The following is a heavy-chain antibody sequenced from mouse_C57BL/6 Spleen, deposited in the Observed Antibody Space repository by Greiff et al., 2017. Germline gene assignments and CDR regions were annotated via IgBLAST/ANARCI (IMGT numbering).Heavy chain of an antibody. CDR2: INPSTGGT. CDR1: GYSFTGYY. V-gene: IGHV1-42*01. D-gene: IGHD1-1*01. CDR3: ARSHYDGSGYAMDY. J-gene: IGHJ4*01. Sequence: VQLQQSGPELVKPGASVKISCKASGYSFTGYYMNWVKQSPEKSLEWIGEINPSTGGTTYNQKFKAKATLTVDKSSSTAYMQLKSLTSEDSAVYYCARSHYDGSGYAMDYWGQGTSVTVSS.